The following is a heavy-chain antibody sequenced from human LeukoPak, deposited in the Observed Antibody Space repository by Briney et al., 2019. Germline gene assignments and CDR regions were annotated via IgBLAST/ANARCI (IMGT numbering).Heavy chain of an antibody. CDR1: GGTFSSYI. J-gene: IGHJ6*03. CDR3: ARMSIAARSVYYYYMDV. CDR2: IIPIFGTA. V-gene: IGHV1-69*05. Sequence: SVKVSCKASGGTFSSYIISWVRQAPGQGLEWMGGIIPIFGTANYAQKFQGRVTITTDESASTAYMELSSLRSEDTAVYYCARMSIAARSVYYYYMDVWGKGTTVTVSS. D-gene: IGHD6-6*01.